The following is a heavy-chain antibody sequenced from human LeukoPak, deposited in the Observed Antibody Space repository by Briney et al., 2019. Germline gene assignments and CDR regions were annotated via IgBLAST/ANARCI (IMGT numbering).Heavy chain of an antibody. Sequence: VASVKVSCKASGYTFTGYYMHWVRQAPGQGLEWIGRINPNSGGTNYAQKFQGRVTMTRDTSISTAYMELSRLRSDDTAVYYCARDADRWELEYYFDYWGQGTLVTVSS. CDR3: ARDADRWELEYYFDY. D-gene: IGHD1-26*01. CDR1: GYTFTGYY. V-gene: IGHV1-2*06. CDR2: INPNSGGT. J-gene: IGHJ4*02.